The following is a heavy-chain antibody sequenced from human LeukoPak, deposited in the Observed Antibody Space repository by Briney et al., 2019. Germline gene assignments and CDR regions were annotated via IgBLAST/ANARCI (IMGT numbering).Heavy chain of an antibody. CDR1: GFTFSSYA. CDR3: ARDGPYCSGGSCYWDY. J-gene: IGHJ4*02. V-gene: IGHV3-21*04. CDR2: ISSSSSYI. D-gene: IGHD2-15*01. Sequence: GGSLRLSCAASGFTFSSYAMSWVRQAPGKGLEWVSSISSSSSYIYYADSVKGRFTISRDNSKNTLYLQMNSLRAEDTAVYYCARDGPYCSGGSCYWDYWGQGTLVTVSS.